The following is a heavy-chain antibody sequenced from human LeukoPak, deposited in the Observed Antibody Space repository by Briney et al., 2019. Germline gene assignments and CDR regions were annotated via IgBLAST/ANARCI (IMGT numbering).Heavy chain of an antibody. CDR3: AEGDDYGDYYVSS. V-gene: IGHV3-23*01. J-gene: IGHJ5*02. CDR2: ISGSGSVT. CDR1: GFTFSSYA. D-gene: IGHD4-17*01. Sequence: PGGSLRLSCAASGFTFSSYAMSWVRQAPGKGLERVSSISGSGSVTYYADSVKGRFTISRDKSKNTLYLQMNSLRAEDAAVYYCAEGDDYGDYYVSSWGQGTLVTVSS.